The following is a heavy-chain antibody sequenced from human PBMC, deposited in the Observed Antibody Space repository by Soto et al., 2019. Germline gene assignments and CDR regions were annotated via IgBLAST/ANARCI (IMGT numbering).Heavy chain of an antibody. J-gene: IGHJ3*02. CDR2: IYYSGST. Sequence: TSETLSHTCTVSGGSISSYYWSWIRQPPGKGLEWIGYIYYSGSTNYNPSLKSRATISVDTSKNQFSLKLSSVTAADTAVYYCASWTTVNTDRFDAFDIWGQATMVT. CDR1: GGSISSYY. V-gene: IGHV4-59*01. CDR3: ASWTTVNTDRFDAFDI. D-gene: IGHD4-17*01.